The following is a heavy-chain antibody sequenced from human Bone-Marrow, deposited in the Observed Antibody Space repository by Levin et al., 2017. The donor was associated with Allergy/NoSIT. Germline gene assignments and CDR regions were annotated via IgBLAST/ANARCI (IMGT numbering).Heavy chain of an antibody. CDR1: NGSLSGYH. Sequence: TSSETLSLSCTVYNGSLSGYHWTWIRQPPGKGLEWIGKLIHSGSTDYNPSLKSRVTISLDTSKNQFSLKLSSVTAADTAVYYCARGVNYYGSGNFYYYFYYMDVWGKGTTVTVSS. CDR3: ARGVNYYGSGNFYYYFYYMDV. V-gene: IGHV4-34*01. J-gene: IGHJ6*03. D-gene: IGHD3-10*01. CDR2: LIHSGST.